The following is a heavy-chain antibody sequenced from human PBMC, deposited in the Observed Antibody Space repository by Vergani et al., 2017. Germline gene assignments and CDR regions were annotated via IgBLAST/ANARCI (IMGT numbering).Heavy chain of an antibody. J-gene: IGHJ3*01. V-gene: IGHV1-69*08. D-gene: IGHD4-23*01. CDR3: ARGDYGGPKSDAFDV. CDR2: IIPVLGKT. Sequence: QVQLVQSGAEVKKPGSSVKVSCKASGATFRSNTISWVRQVPGQGLEWMGRIIPVLGKTKYAQDFQGRLTITADTSTSTAYMELTSLRSQDTAVYYCARGDYGGPKSDAFDVWGQGTVVTVSS. CDR1: GATFRSNT.